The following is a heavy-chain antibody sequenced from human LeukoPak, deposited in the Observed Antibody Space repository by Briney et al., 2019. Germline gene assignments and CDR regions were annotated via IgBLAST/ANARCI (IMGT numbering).Heavy chain of an antibody. CDR1: GGSISSYY. D-gene: IGHD6-13*01. J-gene: IGHJ4*02. V-gene: IGHV4-59*08. Sequence: PSETLSLTCTVSGGSISSYYWSWIRQPPGKGLEWIGYIYYSGSTNYNPSLKSRVTISVDTSKNQFSLKLSSVTAADTAVYYCARQGIAASRVIDYWGQGTLVTVSS. CDR3: ARQGIAASRVIDY. CDR2: IYYSGST.